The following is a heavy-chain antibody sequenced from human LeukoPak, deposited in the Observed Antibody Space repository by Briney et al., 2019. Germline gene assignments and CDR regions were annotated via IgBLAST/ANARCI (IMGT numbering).Heavy chain of an antibody. CDR2: INHSGST. V-gene: IGHV4-34*01. CDR1: GGSFSGYY. D-gene: IGHD3-10*01. J-gene: IGHJ4*02. Sequence: SETVSCNGAVYGGSFSGYYWSWIRQPPGKGLEWIGEINHSGSTNYNPSLKSRVTISVDTSKSQFSLKLSSVTAADTAVYYCARSSMFPGVTVDYWAEGTVVTVSS. CDR3: ARSSMFPGVTVDY.